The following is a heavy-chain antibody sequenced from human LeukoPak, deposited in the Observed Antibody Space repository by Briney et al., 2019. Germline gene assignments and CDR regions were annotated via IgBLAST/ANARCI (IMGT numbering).Heavy chain of an antibody. J-gene: IGHJ6*04. CDR1: GFTFSNAW. D-gene: IGHD2-2*01. Sequence: GGSLRLSCAASGFTFSNAWMSWVRQAPGKGLEWVGRIKSKTDGGTTGYAAPVKGRFTISRDDSKNTLYLQMNSLKTEDTAVYYCTTDRLIVVVPAALYGMDVWGKGTTVTVSS. CDR2: IKSKTDGGTT. V-gene: IGHV3-15*01. CDR3: TTDRLIVVVPAALYGMDV.